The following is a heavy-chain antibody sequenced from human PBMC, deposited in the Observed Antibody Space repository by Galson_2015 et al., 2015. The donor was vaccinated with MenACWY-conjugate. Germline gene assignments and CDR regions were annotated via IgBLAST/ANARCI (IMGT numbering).Heavy chain of an antibody. J-gene: IGHJ4*02. CDR1: GGSLSDSY. CDR2: IHYSGST. Sequence: ETLSLTCSVSGGSLSDSYWKWIRQPPGEGLEWIGHIHYSGSTNYNPSLKSRVLISIDTSKNQFSLRLSSVTAADTAVYYCVANGYYTLEHWGQGTPVTVSS. V-gene: IGHV4-59*03. CDR3: VANGYYTLEH. D-gene: IGHD3-3*01.